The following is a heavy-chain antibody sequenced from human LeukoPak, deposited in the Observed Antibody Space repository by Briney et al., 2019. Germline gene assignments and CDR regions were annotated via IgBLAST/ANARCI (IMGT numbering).Heavy chain of an antibody. Sequence: PGGSLRLSCAASGFTFSSYAMSWVRQAPGKGLEWVSSISSSSSYIYYADSVKGRFTISRDNAKNSLYLQMNSLRAEDTAVYYCARKNDYGDYVPHYWGQGTLVTVSS. J-gene: IGHJ4*02. CDR3: ARKNDYGDYVPHY. CDR2: ISSSSSYI. V-gene: IGHV3-21*01. CDR1: GFTFSSYA. D-gene: IGHD4-17*01.